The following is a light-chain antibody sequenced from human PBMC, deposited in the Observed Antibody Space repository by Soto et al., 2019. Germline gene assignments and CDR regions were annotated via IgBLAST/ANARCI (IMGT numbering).Light chain of an antibody. CDR2: DVS. CDR1: QNISSS. J-gene: IGKJ1*01. Sequence: DIQLTQSPSTLSASVGDRVTITCRASQNISSSLAWYQHKPGKAPTLLMFDVSNLKSGVPSRFSGSGSGTEFTITSSSQHSDDFANYYCQQYDYSGTFGQGTKVDIK. CDR3: QQYDYSGT. V-gene: IGKV1-5*01.